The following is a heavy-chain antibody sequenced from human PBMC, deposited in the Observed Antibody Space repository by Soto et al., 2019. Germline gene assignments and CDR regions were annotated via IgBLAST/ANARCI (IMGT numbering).Heavy chain of an antibody. CDR3: ARGKSDRIVYAITYNWFDP. Sequence: QVQLQQWGAGLLKPLETLSLTCAVYGGSFSGYYWSWIRQPQGKGLEWIGEINHSGSTNYNPSLKSRVTISVGTAKNQFSLKLSSVTAADTAVYYWARGKSDRIVYAITYNWFDPWGQGTLVTVSS. J-gene: IGHJ5*02. V-gene: IGHV4-34*01. D-gene: IGHD2-8*01. CDR2: INHSGST. CDR1: GGSFSGYY.